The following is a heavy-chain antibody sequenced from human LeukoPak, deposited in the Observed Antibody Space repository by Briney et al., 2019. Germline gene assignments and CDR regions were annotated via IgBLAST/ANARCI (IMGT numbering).Heavy chain of an antibody. CDR3: ASSRISARYYYYYYMDV. Sequence: PETLSLTCTVSGGSISSYYWSWIRQPPGKGLEWIGYIYISGSTNYNPSLKSRVTISVDTSKNQFSLKLSSVTAADTAVYYCASSRISARYYYYYYMDVWGKGTTVTVSS. J-gene: IGHJ6*03. CDR2: IYISGST. V-gene: IGHV4-4*09. CDR1: GGSISSYY.